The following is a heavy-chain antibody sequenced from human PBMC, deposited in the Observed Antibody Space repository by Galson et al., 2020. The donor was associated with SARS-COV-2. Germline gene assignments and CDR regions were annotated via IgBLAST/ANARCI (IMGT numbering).Heavy chain of an antibody. CDR3: AREEARAAAGIFVDYYYYYMDV. CDR1: GGSFSGYY. V-gene: IGHV4-34*01. D-gene: IGHD6-13*01. Sequence: SETLSLTCAVYGGSFSGYYWSWIRQPPGKGLEWIGEINHSGSTNYNPSLKSRVTISVDTSKNQFSLKLSSVTAADTAVYYCAREEARAAAGIFVDYYYYYMDVWGKGTTVTVSS. J-gene: IGHJ6*03. CDR2: INHSGST.